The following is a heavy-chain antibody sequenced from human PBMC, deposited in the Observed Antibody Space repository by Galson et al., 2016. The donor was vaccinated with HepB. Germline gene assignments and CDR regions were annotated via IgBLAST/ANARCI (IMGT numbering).Heavy chain of an antibody. CDR3: ARATYYGPLYFDS. D-gene: IGHD3-3*01. V-gene: IGHV4-59*01. Sequence: SETLSLTCTISGSSISTYYWTWIRQPPRKGLEWIGYIYYSGATNYNPSLKSRVTISVDPSKKQLSLKLSSVTAADTAIYYCARATYYGPLYFDSWGQGTLVTVSS. CDR2: IYYSGAT. J-gene: IGHJ4*02. CDR1: GSSISTYY.